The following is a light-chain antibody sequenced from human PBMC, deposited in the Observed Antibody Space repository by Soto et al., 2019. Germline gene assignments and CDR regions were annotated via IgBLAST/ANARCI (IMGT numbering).Light chain of an antibody. Sequence: SYELTQPPSVSVAPGKTARVTCGGNNVERKSVHWYQQKPGQAPVLVIYYDNDRPSGIPERFSGSNSGNTATLTISRVEASDEADYYCQVWDDNSDHVVFGGGTKVTVL. J-gene: IGLJ2*01. CDR1: NVERKS. V-gene: IGLV3-21*04. CDR2: YDN. CDR3: QVWDDNSDHVV.